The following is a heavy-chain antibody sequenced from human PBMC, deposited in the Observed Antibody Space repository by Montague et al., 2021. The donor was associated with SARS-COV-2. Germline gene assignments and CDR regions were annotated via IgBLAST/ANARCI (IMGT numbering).Heavy chain of an antibody. D-gene: IGHD2-15*01. J-gene: IGHJ3*02. CDR2: THHRSEKYH. Sequence: CAISGDSVAVKAPRRNSEGHSPALGSDVQVITHHRSEKYHYYAISLKSRITINPDTSKNQFSLHLSSVAPEDTAVLYCARTTTRMLYPENAFDIWGQGKMVTVS. CDR1: GDSVAVKAPR. CDR3: ARTTTRMLYPENAFDI. V-gene: IGHV6-1*01.